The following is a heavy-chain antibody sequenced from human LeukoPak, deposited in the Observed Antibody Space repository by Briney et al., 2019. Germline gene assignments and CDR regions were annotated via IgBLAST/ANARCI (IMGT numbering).Heavy chain of an antibody. Sequence: ASVKVSCKASGYTFTSYGISWVRQAPGQGLEWMGWISAYNGNTNYAQKLQGRVTMTTDTSTGTAYMELRSLRSDDTAVYYCARGPSGVVAAQPDYWGQGTLVTVSS. CDR2: ISAYNGNT. V-gene: IGHV1-18*01. D-gene: IGHD2-15*01. J-gene: IGHJ4*02. CDR3: ARGPSGVVAAQPDY. CDR1: GYTFTSYG.